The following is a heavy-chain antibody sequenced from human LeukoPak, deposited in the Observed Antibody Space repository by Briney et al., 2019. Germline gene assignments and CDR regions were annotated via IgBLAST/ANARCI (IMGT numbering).Heavy chain of an antibody. CDR1: GGSISSGGYY. V-gene: IGHV4-31*03. D-gene: IGHD6-13*01. J-gene: IGHJ6*02. CDR3: ARDRAASYYYGMDV. CDR2: IYYSGST. Sequence: SQTLSLTCTVSGGSISSGGYYWSWIRQHPGKGLEWIGYIYYSGSTYYNPSLKSRVTISVDTSKNQFSLKLSSVTAADTAVYYCARDRAASYYYGMDVWGQGTTVTVSS.